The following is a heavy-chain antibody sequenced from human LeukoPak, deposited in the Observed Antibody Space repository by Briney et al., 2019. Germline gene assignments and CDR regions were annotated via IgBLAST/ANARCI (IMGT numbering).Heavy chain of an antibody. V-gene: IGHV4-59*01. CDR2: IYYTGST. CDR1: GDSISSYY. D-gene: IGHD3-16*01. CDR3: ARVRHGWLDP. J-gene: IGHJ5*02. Sequence: SETLSLTCTVSGDSISSYYWSWIRQPPGKGLEWIGYIYYTGSTNYNPPPKSGVTISVDTSKNQFSLKRGSVTAADTAVYYCARVRHGWLDPWGQGTLVTVSS.